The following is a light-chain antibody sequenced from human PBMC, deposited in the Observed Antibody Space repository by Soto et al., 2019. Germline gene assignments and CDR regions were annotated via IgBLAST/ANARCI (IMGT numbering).Light chain of an antibody. V-gene: IGKV3-20*01. CDR3: QHYGSSPIT. J-gene: IGKJ5*01. CDR2: GAS. Sequence: EIVLTQSPGTLSLSPGERGTLPCRSSQSVINNDLAWYQQKPGQAPRLLIYGASSRATGIPERFSGSGSGTEFTLTISRLAPEDFAVYYCQHYGSSPITFGQGTRLEIK. CDR1: QSVINND.